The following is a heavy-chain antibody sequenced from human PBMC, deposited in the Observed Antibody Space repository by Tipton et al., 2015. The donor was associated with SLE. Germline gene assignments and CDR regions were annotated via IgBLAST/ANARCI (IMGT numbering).Heavy chain of an antibody. CDR2: IYTSGST. CDR3: AREPLVIAAAGTGPHFDY. CDR1: GGSISSGSYY. D-gene: IGHD6-13*01. J-gene: IGHJ4*02. Sequence: TLSLTCTVSGGSISSGSYYWSWIRQPAGKGLEWIGHIYTSGSTNYNPSLKSRVTISVDTSKNQFSLKLSSVTAADTAVYYCAREPLVIAAAGTGPHFDYWGQGTLVTVSS. V-gene: IGHV4-61*09.